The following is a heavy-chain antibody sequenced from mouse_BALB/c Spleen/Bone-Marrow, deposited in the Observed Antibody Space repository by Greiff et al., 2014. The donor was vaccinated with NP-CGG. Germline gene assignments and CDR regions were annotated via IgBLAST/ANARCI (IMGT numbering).Heavy chain of an antibody. CDR3: ARETVRGFAY. CDR1: GYAFTNYL. V-gene: IGHV1-54*01. CDR2: SNPGSGGT. Sequence: QVQLQQSGAELVRPGTSVKVSCKASGYAFTNYLIEWIKQRPGQGLEWIGVSNPGSGGTNYNEEFKGKATLTAGKSSSTAYMQLSSLTSDDSAVYFCARETVRGFAYWGQGTLVTVSA. D-gene: IGHD3-2*01. J-gene: IGHJ3*01.